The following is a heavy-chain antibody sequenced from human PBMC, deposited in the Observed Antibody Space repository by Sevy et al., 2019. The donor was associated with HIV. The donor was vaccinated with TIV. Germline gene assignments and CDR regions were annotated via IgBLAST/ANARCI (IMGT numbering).Heavy chain of an antibody. V-gene: IGHV3-15*01. CDR2: IKRKTDGGTT. D-gene: IGHD3-10*01. J-gene: IGHJ4*02. CDR3: TTEAVWFGELLALLDFDY. Sequence: GGSLRLSCAASGFTFSNAWMSWVRQAPGKGLEWVGRIKRKTDGGTTDYAAPVKGRFTISRDDSKNTLYLQMNSLKTEDTAVYYCTTEAVWFGELLALLDFDYWGQGTLVTVSS. CDR1: GFTFSNAW.